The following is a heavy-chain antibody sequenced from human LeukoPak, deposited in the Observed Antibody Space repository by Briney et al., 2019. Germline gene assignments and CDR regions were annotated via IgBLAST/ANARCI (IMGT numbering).Heavy chain of an antibody. Sequence: SETLSLTCTVSGGSISGSYWSWIRQPPGKGLEWIGYIYYSGATNYNPSLKSRVTISVDTSKNQFSLKLSSVTAADTAVYYCARLPTDSSSDHYWGQGTLVTVSS. J-gene: IGHJ4*02. V-gene: IGHV4-59*08. CDR1: GGSISGSY. D-gene: IGHD6-6*01. CDR3: ARLPTDSSSDHY. CDR2: IYYSGAT.